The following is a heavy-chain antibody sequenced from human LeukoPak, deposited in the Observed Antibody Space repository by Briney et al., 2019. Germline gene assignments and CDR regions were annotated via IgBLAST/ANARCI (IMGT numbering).Heavy chain of an antibody. CDR2: ISASGDVT. V-gene: IGHV3-23*01. CDR3: ARWAGPRGYYFDY. CDR1: GFTFSKFP. D-gene: IGHD6-19*01. Sequence: PGGSLRLSCAASGFTFSKFPMGWVRQAPGRGLEWVSAISASGDVTFYADSLRGRFTISRDNSKNTLYLQMNSLRAEDTAVYYCARWAGPRGYYFDYWGQGTLVTVSS. J-gene: IGHJ4*02.